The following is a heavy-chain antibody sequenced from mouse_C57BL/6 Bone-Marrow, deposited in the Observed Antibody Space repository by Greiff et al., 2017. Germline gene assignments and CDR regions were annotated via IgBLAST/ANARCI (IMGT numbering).Heavy chain of an antibody. Sequence: QVQLQQSGPGLVQPSQSLSITCTVSGFSLTSYGVHWVRQSPGKGLEWLGVIWSGGSTDYNAAFISRLSISKDNSNSQVFFKMNSLQADDTAIYYFARRLPSVDYYAMDYWGQGTSVTVSS. CDR2: IWSGGST. J-gene: IGHJ4*01. D-gene: IGHD1-1*02. V-gene: IGHV2-2*01. CDR1: GFSLTSYG. CDR3: ARRLPSVDYYAMDY.